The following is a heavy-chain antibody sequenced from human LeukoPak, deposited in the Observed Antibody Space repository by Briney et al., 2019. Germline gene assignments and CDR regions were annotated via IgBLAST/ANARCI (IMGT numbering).Heavy chain of an antibody. D-gene: IGHD4-17*01. CDR3: ARALTYGDYVSRFYYYYYMDV. J-gene: IGHJ6*03. CDR1: GGSISSSSYY. V-gene: IGHV4-39*07. Sequence: SETLSLTCTVSGGSISSSSYYWGWIRQPPGKGLEWIGSIYCSGSTYYNPSLKSRVTISVDTSKNQLSLKLSSVTAADTAVYYCARALTYGDYVSRFYYYYYMDVWGKGTTVTVSS. CDR2: IYCSGST.